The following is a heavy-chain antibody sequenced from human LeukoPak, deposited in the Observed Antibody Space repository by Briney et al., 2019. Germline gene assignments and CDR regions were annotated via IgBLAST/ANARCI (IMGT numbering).Heavy chain of an antibody. D-gene: IGHD6-13*01. V-gene: IGHV3-7*01. J-gene: IGHJ5*02. Sequence: GGSLRLSCAASGFTFSSYWMGWVRQAPGKGLEWVANIKRDGSEKYYGDSVKGRFTISRDNAKNSLYLQMNSLRAEDTAVYYCARSKRLVRSGWWFDPWGQGTLVTVSS. CDR3: ARSKRLVRSGWWFDP. CDR1: GFTFSSYW. CDR2: IKRDGSEK.